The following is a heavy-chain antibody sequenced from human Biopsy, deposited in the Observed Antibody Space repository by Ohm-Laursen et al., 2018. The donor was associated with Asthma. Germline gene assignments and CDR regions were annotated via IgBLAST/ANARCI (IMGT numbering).Heavy chain of an antibody. J-gene: IGHJ4*02. CDR2: MYSSGST. D-gene: IGHD1-26*01. V-gene: IGHV4-59*01. Sequence: SETLSLTCTVSGGSISSYYWSWIRQPPGRGLEWIGYMYSSGSTNYNPSLKSRVTISVDTSKNQLSLKLSSVTAADTAVYYCARGSSGGSYYTSLGYWGQGTLVTVSS. CDR3: ARGSSGGSYYTSLGY. CDR1: GGSISSYY.